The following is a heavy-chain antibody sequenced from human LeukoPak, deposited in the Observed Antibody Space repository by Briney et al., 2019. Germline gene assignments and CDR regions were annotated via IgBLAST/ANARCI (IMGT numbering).Heavy chain of an antibody. J-gene: IGHJ4*02. V-gene: IGHV3-53*01. CDR1: GFTVSNNY. CDR2: MYSGGST. D-gene: IGHD2-2*02. Sequence: GGSLRLSCAVSGFTVSNNYMSWVRQAPGEGLEWVSVMYSGGSTYYADSVKGRFTISRDNSKNTVYLQMNSLRAEDTAVYYCARDNREDVGYNDYWGQGTLVTVSS. CDR3: ARDNREDVGYNDY.